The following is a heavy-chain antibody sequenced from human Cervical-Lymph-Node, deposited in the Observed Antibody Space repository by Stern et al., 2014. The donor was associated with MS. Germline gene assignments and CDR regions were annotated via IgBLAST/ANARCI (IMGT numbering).Heavy chain of an antibody. D-gene: IGHD5-18*01. J-gene: IGHJ3*02. CDR1: GGPFSSYA. CDR2: IIPIFGIA. CDR3: ARTDTAMATKHAFDI. Sequence: QLVQSGAEVKKPGSSVKVSCKASGGPFSSYAISWVRQAPGPGLEWMGGIIPIFGIANYAQKFQGRVTITADKSTSTAYMELSSLRSEDTAVYYCARTDTAMATKHAFDIWGQGTMVTVSS. V-gene: IGHV1-69*17.